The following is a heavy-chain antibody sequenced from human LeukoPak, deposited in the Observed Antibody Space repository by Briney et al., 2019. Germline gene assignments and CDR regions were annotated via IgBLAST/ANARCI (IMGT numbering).Heavy chain of an antibody. D-gene: IGHD7-27*01. J-gene: IGHJ4*02. CDR1: GFTFSSHW. CDR3: ARDQNLVSWGLDYFDY. Sequence: GGSLRLSCAASGFTFSSHWMSWVRQAPGKGLEWVANIWQEGSEKYYVDSVKGRFTISRDNAKNSLCLQMNSLRVEDTAVYYCARDQNLVSWGLDYFDYWGRGTLVTVSS. V-gene: IGHV3-7*01. CDR2: IWQEGSEK.